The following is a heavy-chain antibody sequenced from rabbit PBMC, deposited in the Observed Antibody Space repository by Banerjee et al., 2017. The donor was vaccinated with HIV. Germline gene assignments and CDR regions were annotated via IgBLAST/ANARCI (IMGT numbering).Heavy chain of an antibody. CDR3: ARTHYSYPYYGYTTGL. J-gene: IGHJ4*01. D-gene: IGHD6-1*01. V-gene: IGHV1S45*01. CDR1: GFSFSNKYV. CDR2: INTSSGNT. Sequence: QEQLEESGGDLVKPEGSLTLTCTASGFSFSNKYVMCWVRQAPGKGLEWIGCINTSSGNTVYATWAKGRFTISKSSSTTVTLQMTSLTAADTATYFCARTHYSYPYYGYTTGLWGPGTLVTVS.